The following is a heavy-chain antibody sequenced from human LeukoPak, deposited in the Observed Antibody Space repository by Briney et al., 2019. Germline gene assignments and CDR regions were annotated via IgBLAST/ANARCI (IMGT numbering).Heavy chain of an antibody. Sequence: PGGSLRLSCAASGFTFSSYGMHWVRQAPGKGLEWVAVISYDGSNKYYADSVKGRFTISRDNSKNTLYLQMNGLRAEDTAVYYCAKDSPYYYDSSGYYKSRAFDIWGQGTMVTVSS. D-gene: IGHD3-22*01. J-gene: IGHJ3*02. CDR2: ISYDGSNK. CDR3: AKDSPYYYDSSGYYKSRAFDI. CDR1: GFTFSSYG. V-gene: IGHV3-30*18.